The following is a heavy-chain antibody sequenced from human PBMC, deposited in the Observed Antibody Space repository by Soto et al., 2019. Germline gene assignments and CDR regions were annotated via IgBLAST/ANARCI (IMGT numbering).Heavy chain of an antibody. Sequence: GGSLRLSCAASGFTFSSYAMSWVRQAPGKGLEWVSAISGSGGSTYYADSVKGRFTISRDNSKNTLYLQMNSLRAEDTAVYYCAKGRRMRHRTTVTTGSPGHWGQGTLVTVSS. V-gene: IGHV3-23*01. CDR1: GFTFSSYA. CDR2: ISGSGGST. J-gene: IGHJ4*02. D-gene: IGHD4-4*01. CDR3: AKGRRMRHRTTVTTGSPGH.